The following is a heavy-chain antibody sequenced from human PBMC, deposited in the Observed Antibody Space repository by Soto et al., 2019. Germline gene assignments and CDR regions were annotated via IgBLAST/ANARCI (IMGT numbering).Heavy chain of an antibody. V-gene: IGHV5-51*01. CDR3: ASHSGDTSSSADY. J-gene: IGHJ4*02. CDR2: IYPGDSET. Sequence: AGLSLKISCKGSGYRLISYLIAWVRQMPGKGLEWMGLIYPGDSETRYSPSFQGLVTISADRSISTAYLQWSSLKASDTAMYYCASHSGDTSSSADYWGQGTLVTVSS. CDR1: GYRLISYL. D-gene: IGHD6-6*01.